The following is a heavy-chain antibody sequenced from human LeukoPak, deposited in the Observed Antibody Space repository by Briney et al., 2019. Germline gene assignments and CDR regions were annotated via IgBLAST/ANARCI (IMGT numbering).Heavy chain of an antibody. CDR2: IKQDGSEK. J-gene: IGHJ3*02. V-gene: IGHV3-7*01. Sequence: GGSLRLSCAASGFTFSSYAMHWVRQAPGKGLEWVANIKQDGSEKYYVDSVKGRFTISRDNAKNSLYLQMNSLRAEDTAVYYCAKYSGSYYDAFDIWGQGTMVTVSS. CDR3: AKYSGSYYDAFDI. CDR1: GFTFSSYA. D-gene: IGHD1-26*01.